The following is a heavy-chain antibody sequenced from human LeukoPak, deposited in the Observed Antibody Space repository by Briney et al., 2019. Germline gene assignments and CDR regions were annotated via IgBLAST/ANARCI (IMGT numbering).Heavy chain of an antibody. D-gene: IGHD3-9*01. V-gene: IGHV3-53*01. J-gene: IGHJ4*02. CDR1: GFTVSSNY. CDR2: IYSGGST. Sequence: GGSLRLSRAASGFTVSSNYMSWVRQAPGKGLEWVSVIYSGGSTYYADSVKGRFTISRDNSKNTLYLQMNSLRAEDTAVYYCARGSGDYDILTRWIPAHFGYWGQGTLVTVSS. CDR3: ARGSGDYDILTRWIPAHFGY.